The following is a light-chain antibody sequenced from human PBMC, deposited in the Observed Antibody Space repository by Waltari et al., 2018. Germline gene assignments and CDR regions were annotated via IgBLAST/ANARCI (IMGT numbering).Light chain of an antibody. CDR3: QHYLRLPVT. Sequence: IVLTQYPGTLSLSLGERAPVSCRARQSVSRALAWYQQKPGQAPRLLIYGASTRATGIPDRFSGSGSGTDFSLTISRLEPDEFAVYYCQHYLRLPVTFGQGTTVEI. CDR2: GAS. J-gene: IGKJ1*01. V-gene: IGKV3-20*01. CDR1: QSVSRA.